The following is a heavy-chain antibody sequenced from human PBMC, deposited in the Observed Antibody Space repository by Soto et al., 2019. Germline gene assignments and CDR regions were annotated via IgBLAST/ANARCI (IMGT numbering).Heavy chain of an antibody. D-gene: IGHD3-10*01. CDR2: IWDDGSNK. V-gene: IGHV3-33*01. CDR3: AREFAKRFDY. CDR1: GFTFRSYG. J-gene: IGHJ4*02. Sequence: QVQLVESGGGVVQPGRSLRLSCAASGFTFRSYGMHWVRQAPGKGLEWAAVIWDDGSNKYYADSVKGRFTISRDNSKNTLYLQMNSLRAEDTAVYYCAREFAKRFDYWGQGTLVTVSS.